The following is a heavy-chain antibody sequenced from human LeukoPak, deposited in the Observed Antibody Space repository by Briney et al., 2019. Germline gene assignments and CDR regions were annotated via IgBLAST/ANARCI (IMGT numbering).Heavy chain of an antibody. D-gene: IGHD5-12*01. Sequence: ASVKVSCKASGFTLTNFDINWVRQATGQGLEWMGWMNSNTGNTGYAQEFQGRVTMTTDTSTSTAYMELRSLRSDDTAVYYCARGWDSGYGLGLDYWGQGTLVTVSS. CDR3: ARGWDSGYGLGLDY. CDR1: GFTLTNFD. CDR2: MNSNTGNT. V-gene: IGHV1-8*01. J-gene: IGHJ4*02.